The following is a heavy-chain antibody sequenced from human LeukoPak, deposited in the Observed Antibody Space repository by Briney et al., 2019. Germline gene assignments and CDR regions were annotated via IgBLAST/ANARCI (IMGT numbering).Heavy chain of an antibody. CDR1: GGSISSGGYY. D-gene: IGHD2-15*01. V-gene: IGHV4-31*03. J-gene: IGHJ4*02. CDR3: ARTIPPTHYCSGGSCRGGEFDY. CDR2: IYYSGST. Sequence: SETLSLTCTVSGGSISSGGYYWSWIRQHPGKGLEWIGYIYYSGSTYYDPSLKSRVTISVDTSKNQFSLKLSSVTAADTAVYYCARTIPPTHYCSGGSCRGGEFDYWGQGTLVTVSS.